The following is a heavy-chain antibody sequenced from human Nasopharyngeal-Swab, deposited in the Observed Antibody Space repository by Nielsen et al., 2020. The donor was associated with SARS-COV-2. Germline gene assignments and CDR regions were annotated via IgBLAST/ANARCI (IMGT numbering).Heavy chain of an antibody. CDR2: IYPGDSDT. V-gene: IGHV5-51*01. Sequence: GESLKISCTGSGYIFANYWIAWVRQMPGIGLEWMGMIYPGDSDTRYSPSFQGQVTISADKSISTAYLQWSSLKASDTAMYYCVRPEGVATSFKYYFQYGMDVWGQGTMVTVPS. CDR1: GYIFANYW. CDR3: VRPEGVATSFKYYFQYGMDV. D-gene: IGHD5-12*01. J-gene: IGHJ6*02.